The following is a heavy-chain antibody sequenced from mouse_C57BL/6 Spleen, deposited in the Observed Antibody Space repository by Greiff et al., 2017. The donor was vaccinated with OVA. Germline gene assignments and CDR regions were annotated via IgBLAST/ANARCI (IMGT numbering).Heavy chain of an antibody. Sequence: VKLQESGAELVRPGASVTLSCKASGYTFTDYEMHWVKQTPVHGLEWIGAIDPETGGTAYNQKFKGMAILTADKSSSTAYMELRSLTSEDSAVYYCTRRRVYYDYDEGYFDVWGTGTTVTVSS. CDR1: GYTFTDYE. CDR2: IDPETGGT. D-gene: IGHD2-4*01. J-gene: IGHJ1*03. CDR3: TRRRVYYDYDEGYFDV. V-gene: IGHV1-15*01.